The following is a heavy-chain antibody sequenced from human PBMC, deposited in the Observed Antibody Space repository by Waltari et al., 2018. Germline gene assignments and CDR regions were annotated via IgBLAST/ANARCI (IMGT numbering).Heavy chain of an antibody. CDR2: IYYSGST. Sequence: QVQLQESGPGLVKPSETLSLTCTVSGGSIRSYYWLWVRHPPGKGLEWIGYIYYSGSTNYNPSLKSRVTISVDTSKNQFSLKLSSVTATDTAVYYCARHWGSKPYYYGMDVWGQGTTVTVSS. J-gene: IGHJ6*02. V-gene: IGHV4-59*08. CDR1: GGSIRSYY. CDR3: ARHWGSKPYYYGMDV. D-gene: IGHD3-16*01.